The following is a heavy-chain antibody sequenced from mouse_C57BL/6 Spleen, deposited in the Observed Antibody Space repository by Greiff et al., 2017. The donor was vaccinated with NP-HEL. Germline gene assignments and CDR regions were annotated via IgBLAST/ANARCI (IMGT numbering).Heavy chain of an antibody. V-gene: IGHV1-52*01. J-gene: IGHJ1*03. Sequence: QVQLQQPGAELVRPGSSVKLSCKASGYTFTSYWMHWVKQRPIQGLEWIGNIDPSDSETHYNQKFKDKATLTVDKSSSTAYMQLSSLTSEDSAVYYCARVYYGYDVEWYFDVWGTGTTVTVSS. D-gene: IGHD2-2*01. CDR1: GYTFTSYW. CDR3: ARVYYGYDVEWYFDV. CDR2: IDPSDSET.